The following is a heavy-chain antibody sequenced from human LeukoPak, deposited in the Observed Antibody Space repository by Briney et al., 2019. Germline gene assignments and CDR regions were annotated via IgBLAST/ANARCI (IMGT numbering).Heavy chain of an antibody. CDR1: GFTFGSYW. V-gene: IGHV3-74*01. Sequence: GGSLRLSCAASGFTFGSYWMHWVRQAPGKGLVWVSRINSDGSSTSYADSVRGRFTISRDNAKNTLYLQMNSLRAEDTAVYYCARDPWMEWYFDYWGQGTLVTVSS. CDR2: INSDGSST. D-gene: IGHD3-3*01. CDR3: ARDPWMEWYFDY. J-gene: IGHJ4*02.